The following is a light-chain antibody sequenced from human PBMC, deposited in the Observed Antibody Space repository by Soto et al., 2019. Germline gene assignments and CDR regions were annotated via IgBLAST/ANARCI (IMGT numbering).Light chain of an antibody. CDR1: QSVGTN. CDR3: QQYMSSVT. J-gene: IGKJ1*01. V-gene: IGKV3-15*01. Sequence: DIVMTQSPATLSVSPGERATLSCRASQSVGTNLAWYQQKPGQAPRLLIYGASTRATGIPARFSGSGSGTDFTLIISRLEPEDFAVYYCQQYMSSVTFGQGTKVEIK. CDR2: GAS.